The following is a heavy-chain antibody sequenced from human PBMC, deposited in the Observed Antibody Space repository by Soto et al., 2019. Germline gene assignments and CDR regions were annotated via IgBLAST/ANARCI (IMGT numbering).Heavy chain of an antibody. V-gene: IGHV3-21*01. D-gene: IGHD3-10*01. Sequence: GXSLRLSCSASGFTFSTYTMNWVRQAPVKGLEWISSISSGSSYIYYAGSVKGRFTISRDNAKNSLFLQMNSLRADDTAVYYCARDILSGGAYPDSWGQGTKVTVSS. CDR2: ISSGSSYI. CDR1: GFTFSTYT. J-gene: IGHJ5*01. CDR3: ARDILSGGAYPDS.